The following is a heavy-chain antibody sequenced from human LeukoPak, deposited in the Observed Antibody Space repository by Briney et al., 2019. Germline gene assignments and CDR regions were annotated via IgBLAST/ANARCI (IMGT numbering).Heavy chain of an antibody. CDR2: ISTSGGRT. D-gene: IGHD7-27*01. CDR3: ARANWGWAAFDL. V-gene: IGHV3-64*01. J-gene: IGHJ3*01. Sequence: GGSLRLSCAASGFTFSGYTMHWVRQAPGKGLEYVSTISTSGGRTDYINSVKGRFIISRDNSKNTLYLQVGSLRAEDTALYFCARANWGWAAFDLWGQGTMVTVSS. CDR1: GFTFSGYT.